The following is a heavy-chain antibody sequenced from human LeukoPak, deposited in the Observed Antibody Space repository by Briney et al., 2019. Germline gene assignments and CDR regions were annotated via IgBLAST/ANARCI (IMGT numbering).Heavy chain of an antibody. V-gene: IGHV3-9*01. Sequence: GGSLRLSCAASGFSFDDYAINWVRQDPGKALGWVSGISWNSGSIGYADSVKGRFTTSRDNAKNSLYLQMNSLRAEDTALYYCAKDARPAATYPYYFDYWGQGTLVTVSS. CDR1: GFSFDDYA. CDR2: ISWNSGSI. D-gene: IGHD2-2*01. CDR3: AKDARPAATYPYYFDY. J-gene: IGHJ4*02.